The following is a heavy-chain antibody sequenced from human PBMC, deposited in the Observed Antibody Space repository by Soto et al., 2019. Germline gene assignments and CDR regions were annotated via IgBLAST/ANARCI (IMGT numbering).Heavy chain of an antibody. CDR2: IDPSDSYT. Sequence: PGESLKISCKGSGYSFTSYWISWVRQMPGKGLEWMGRIDPSDSYTNYSPSFQGHVTISADKSISTAYLQWSSLKASDTAMYYCARQDLAAATGVNWFDPWGQGTLVTVSS. V-gene: IGHV5-10-1*01. J-gene: IGHJ5*02. CDR3: ARQDLAAATGVNWFDP. CDR1: GYSFTSYW. D-gene: IGHD6-13*01.